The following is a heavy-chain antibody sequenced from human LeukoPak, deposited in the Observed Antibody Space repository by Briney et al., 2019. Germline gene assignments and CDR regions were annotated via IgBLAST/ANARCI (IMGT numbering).Heavy chain of an antibody. CDR2: IKLDGSEK. CDR3: ARDQYDTWSRRGDFDS. CDR1: GFTFGKYW. Sequence: GGSLRLSCVASGFTFGKYWMSWVRQAPGKGLEWVANIKLDGSEKNYVDSVKGRFTISRDNTKNSLYLQMNSLRVEDTAVFYCARDQYDTWSRRGDFDSWGQGTLVTVSS. V-gene: IGHV3-7*03. J-gene: IGHJ4*02. D-gene: IGHD3-3*01.